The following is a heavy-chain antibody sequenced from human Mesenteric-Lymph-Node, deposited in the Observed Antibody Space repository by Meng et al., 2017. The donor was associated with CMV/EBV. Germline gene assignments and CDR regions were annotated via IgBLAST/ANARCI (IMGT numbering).Heavy chain of an antibody. Sequence: GSLRLSCAASGFTFSDFYMGWIRQAPGKGLEWTGYIYYTGSTRYNPSLKSRVTISVDTSKNQFSLKLNSVTAADTAVYYCARRSVVVAAAQDAFDIWGQGTMVTVSS. CDR1: GFTFSDFY. V-gene: IGHV4-59*01. J-gene: IGHJ3*02. D-gene: IGHD2-2*01. CDR3: ARRSVVVAAAQDAFDI. CDR2: IYYTGST.